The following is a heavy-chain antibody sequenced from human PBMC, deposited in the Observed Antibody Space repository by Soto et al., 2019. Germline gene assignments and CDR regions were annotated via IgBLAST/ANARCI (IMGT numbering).Heavy chain of an antibody. D-gene: IGHD3-22*01. J-gene: IGHJ3*02. CDR2: ISGSGGST. V-gene: IGHV3-23*01. CDR1: GFTFSSYA. Sequence: PGGSLRLSCAASGFTFSSYAMSWVRQAPGKGLEWVSAISGSGGSTYYADSVKGRFTISRDNSKNTLYLQMNSLRAEDTAVYYCAKERITTYYYDSSGYAPDAFDIWGQGTMVTVS. CDR3: AKERITTYYYDSSGYAPDAFDI.